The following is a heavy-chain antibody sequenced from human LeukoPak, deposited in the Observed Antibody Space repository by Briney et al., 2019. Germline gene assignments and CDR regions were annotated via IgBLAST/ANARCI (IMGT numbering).Heavy chain of an antibody. D-gene: IGHD3-22*01. V-gene: IGHV3-33*06. J-gene: IGHJ2*01. CDR2: IWYDGSNK. CDR1: GFTFSSYG. Sequence: PGRSLRLSCAASGFTFSSYGMHWVRQAPGKGLEWVAVIWYDGSNKYYADSVKGRFTISRDNSKNTLYLQMNSLRAEDTAVYYCAKDLGTYYDSSGIAFDLWGRGTLVTASS. CDR3: AKDLGTYYDSSGIAFDL.